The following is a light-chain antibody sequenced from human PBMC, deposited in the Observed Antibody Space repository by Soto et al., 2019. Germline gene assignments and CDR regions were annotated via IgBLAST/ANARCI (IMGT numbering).Light chain of an antibody. CDR3: QSYDSSLSGGV. CDR1: SSNIGAGYD. Sequence: QSVLTQPPSVSGAPGQRVTISCTESSSNIGAGYDVHWYQQLPGTAPKLLIYGNSNRPSGVPDRFSGSKSGTSASLAITGLQAEDEADYYCQSYDSSLSGGVFGGGTKLPS. V-gene: IGLV1-40*01. J-gene: IGLJ2*01. CDR2: GNS.